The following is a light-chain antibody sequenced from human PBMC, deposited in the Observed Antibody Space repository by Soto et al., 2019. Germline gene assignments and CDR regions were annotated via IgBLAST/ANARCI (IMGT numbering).Light chain of an antibody. J-gene: IGKJ1*01. CDR3: QQYERYST. V-gene: IGKV1-5*03. CDR2: KAS. Sequence: DYPVNQSPSTLSASVGDRVTIHCRASQNIYTWLAWYQQKPGIAPKLLIHKASTLESGVPSRFSGSGYGTEFTLTISGLQPEDSATYYCQQYERYSTFGQGTKVDIK. CDR1: QNIYTW.